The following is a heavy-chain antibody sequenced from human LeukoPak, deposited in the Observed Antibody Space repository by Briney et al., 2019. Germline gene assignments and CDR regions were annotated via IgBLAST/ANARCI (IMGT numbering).Heavy chain of an antibody. D-gene: IGHD3-16*02. Sequence: SETLSLTCAVYGGSFSGYYWSWIRQPPGQGLEWIGYIYYTGSTKYNPSLKSRVTISLDTSRNQFSLNLSSVTAADTAVYYCAREDQELSFDYWGQGSLVTVSS. V-gene: IGHV4-34*11. J-gene: IGHJ4*02. CDR3: AREDQELSFDY. CDR2: IYYTGST. CDR1: GGSFSGYY.